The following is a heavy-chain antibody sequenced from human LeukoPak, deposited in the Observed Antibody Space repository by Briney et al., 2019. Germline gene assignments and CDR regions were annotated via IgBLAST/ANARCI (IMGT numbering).Heavy chain of an antibody. CDR1: GFTFSSYW. J-gene: IGHJ4*02. CDR3: AGRGEGNLDYFDY. CDR2: IKQDGGEK. V-gene: IGHV3-7*04. Sequence: GGSLRLSCAASGFTFSSYWMSWVRQAPGKGLEWVANIKQDGGEKYYVDSVKGRFTISRDNAKNSLYLQMNSLRPEDTAVYYCAGRGEGNLDYFDYWGQGTLVTASS. D-gene: IGHD3-3*01.